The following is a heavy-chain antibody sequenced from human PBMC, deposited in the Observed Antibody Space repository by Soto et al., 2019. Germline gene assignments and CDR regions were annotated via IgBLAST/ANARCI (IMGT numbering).Heavy chain of an antibody. J-gene: IGHJ4*02. Sequence: SETLSLTCTVSGGSISSSSYYWGWIRQPPGKGLEWIGSIYYSGSTYYNPSLKSRVTISVDTSKNQFSLKLSSVTAADTAVYYCARQTVIVVVPADPYYFDYWGQGTLVTVSS. V-gene: IGHV4-39*01. CDR3: ARQTVIVVVPADPYYFDY. CDR1: GGSISSSSYY. D-gene: IGHD2-2*01. CDR2: IYYSGST.